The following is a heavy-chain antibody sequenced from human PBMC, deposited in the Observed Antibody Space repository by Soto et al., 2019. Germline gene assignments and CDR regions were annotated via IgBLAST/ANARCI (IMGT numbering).Heavy chain of an antibody. Sequence: QVQLQESGPGLVKPSETLSLTCTVSGDSISNYYWSWIRQPPGKGLEWIGYMHSGGSTNYNPSLKRRFTIEVDTPRNQCSLKLSSVTAADTAVYYCACLQRTPHRMDVWGQGTTVTVSS. CDR3: ACLQRTPHRMDV. V-gene: IGHV4-59*08. D-gene: IGHD2-2*01. J-gene: IGHJ6*02. CDR1: GDSISNYY. CDR2: MHSGGST.